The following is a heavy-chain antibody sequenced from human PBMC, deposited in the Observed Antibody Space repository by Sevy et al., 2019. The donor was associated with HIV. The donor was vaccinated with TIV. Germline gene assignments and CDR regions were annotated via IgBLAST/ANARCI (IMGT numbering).Heavy chain of an antibody. CDR3: VKEGGGEGEDH. Sequence: WGSLRLSCAASGFSYGSYGMHWVRQAPGKGLEWVAYIQYDGSNKDYADSVKGRFTISRDNSKNTLDLQMNSLRVEDTAVYYCVKEGGGEGEDHWGQGTLVTVSS. CDR2: IQYDGSNK. V-gene: IGHV3-30*02. CDR1: GFSYGSYG. J-gene: IGHJ4*02. D-gene: IGHD2-21*01.